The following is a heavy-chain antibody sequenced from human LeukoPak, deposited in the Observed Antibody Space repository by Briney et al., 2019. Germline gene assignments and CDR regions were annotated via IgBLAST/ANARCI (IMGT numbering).Heavy chain of an antibody. CDR1: GGSISSGGYS. J-gene: IGHJ3*02. D-gene: IGHD5-12*01. CDR3: ARDFVDNDAFDI. V-gene: IGHV4-30-2*01. Sequence: PSETLSLTCAVSGGSISSGGYSWSWIRQPPGKGLEWIGYIYHSGSTYYNPSLKSRVTISVDRSKNQFSLKLSPVTAADTAVYYCARDFVDNDAFDIWGQGTMVTVSS. CDR2: IYHSGST.